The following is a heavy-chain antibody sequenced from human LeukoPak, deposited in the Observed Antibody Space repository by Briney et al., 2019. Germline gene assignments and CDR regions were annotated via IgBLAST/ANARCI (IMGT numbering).Heavy chain of an antibody. J-gene: IGHJ4*01. V-gene: IGHV3-23*01. CDR3: VYCSGGNCFYTVRGWNY. CDR1: GFTFSSYA. CDR2: ISGSGGST. Sequence: PGGSLRLSCAASGFTFSSYAMSWVRQAPGKGLEWVSAISGSGGSTYYADSVKGRFTISRDNSKNTLYLQMNSLTAEDTAVYYCVYCSGGNCFYTVRGWNYWGQGTLVTVSS. D-gene: IGHD2-15*01.